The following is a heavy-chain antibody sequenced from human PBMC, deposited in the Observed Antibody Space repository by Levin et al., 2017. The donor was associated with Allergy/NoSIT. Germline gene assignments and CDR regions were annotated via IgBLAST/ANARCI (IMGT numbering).Heavy chain of an antibody. D-gene: IGHD3-10*01. CDR2: IYPSDSYT. J-gene: IGHJ6*03. V-gene: IGHV5-10-1*01. CDR3: ARRTGSYYYYMDV. CDR1: GYIFTSYW. Sequence: GESLKISCKGSGYIFTSYWITWVRQMPGKGLEWMGRIYPSDSYTNYSPSFQGHVTISADKSISTAYLQWSSLKASDTAMYYCARRTGSYYYYMDVWGKGTTVTVSS.